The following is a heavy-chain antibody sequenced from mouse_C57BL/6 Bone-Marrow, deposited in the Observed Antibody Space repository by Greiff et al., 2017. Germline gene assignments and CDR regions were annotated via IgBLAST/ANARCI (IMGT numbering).Heavy chain of an antibody. CDR2: INPGSGGT. J-gene: IGHJ4*01. CDR1: GYAFTNYL. D-gene: IGHD3-3*01. V-gene: IGHV1-54*01. CDR3: AREGTGYAMDY. Sequence: QVQLQQSGAELVRPGTSVKVSCKASGYAFTNYLIEWVKQRPGQGLEWIGVINPGSGGTNYNEKFKGKATLTADKSSSTAYMQLSSLTSEDSAVYFCAREGTGYAMDYWGQGTSVTVSS.